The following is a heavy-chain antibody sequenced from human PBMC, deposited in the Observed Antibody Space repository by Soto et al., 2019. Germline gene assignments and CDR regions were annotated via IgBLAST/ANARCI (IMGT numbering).Heavy chain of an antibody. J-gene: IGHJ4*02. V-gene: IGHV1-69*01. CDR2: INPLFGAA. CDR1: GGTFSSYA. Sequence: QVQLVQSGAELKKPGSSGTVSCKSSGGTFSSYAITWVRQAPGQGLEWMGGINPLFGAANYAQKFQGRVTITADQTTSTSYMDLMSLRSEDTAVYYCARALHIGVVTAMVYWGQRTLVTVSS. D-gene: IGHD2-21*02. CDR3: ARALHIGVVTAMVY.